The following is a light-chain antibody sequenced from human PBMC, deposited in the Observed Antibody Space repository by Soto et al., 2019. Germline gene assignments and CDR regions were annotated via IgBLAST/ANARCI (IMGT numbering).Light chain of an antibody. V-gene: IGKV1-5*01. CDR3: QQYNGYSRT. Sequence: DVQMTQSPSTLSASVGDRVTITCRASQSIGSSLAWYQQKPGKAPNLLISDASSLERGVPSRSSGSGSGTEFTLTIRSLQPDDFATYYCQQYNGYSRTFGQGTKVEIK. J-gene: IGKJ1*01. CDR2: DAS. CDR1: QSIGSS.